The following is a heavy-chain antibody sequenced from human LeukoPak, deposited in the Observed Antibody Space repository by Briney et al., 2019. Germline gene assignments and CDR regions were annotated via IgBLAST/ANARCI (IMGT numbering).Heavy chain of an antibody. D-gene: IGHD3-16*02. V-gene: IGHV4-4*07. CDR1: GASIGNNY. Sequence: PSETLSLTCTVSGASIGNNYWSWIREPAGKGLECIGRIYNSATTNYNPSFKGRVTMSLDTSKNQFSLRLTSVTAADTAVYYCARYRSGWFDPWGQGMWVTVSS. CDR2: IYNSATT. J-gene: IGHJ5*02. CDR3: ARYRSGWFDP.